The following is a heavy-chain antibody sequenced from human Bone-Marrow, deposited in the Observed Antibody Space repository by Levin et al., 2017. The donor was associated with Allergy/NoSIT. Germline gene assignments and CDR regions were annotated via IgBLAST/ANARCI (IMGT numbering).Heavy chain of an antibody. J-gene: IGHJ4*02. V-gene: IGHV3-7*01. D-gene: IGHD2-2*01. CDR2: IKQDGSEK. Sequence: PGGSLRLSCAASGFTFSSYWMSWVRQAPGKGLEWVANIKQDGSEKYYVDSVKGRFTISRDNAKNSLYLQMNSLRAEDTAVYYCARDNGEYQLLLSFDYWGQGTLVTVSS. CDR1: GFTFSSYW. CDR3: ARDNGEYQLLLSFDY.